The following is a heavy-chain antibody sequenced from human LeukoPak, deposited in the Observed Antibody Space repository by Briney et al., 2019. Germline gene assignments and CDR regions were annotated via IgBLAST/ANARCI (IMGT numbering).Heavy chain of an antibody. V-gene: IGHV1-2*02. CDR1: GYTFTGFY. CDR2: INPNSGGT. CDR3: ARDWFVDSGDDSFPFDY. D-gene: IGHD5-12*01. Sequence: ASVKVSCKASGYTFTGFYIHWVRQAPGQGLEWMGWINPNSGGTNYAQKFQGRVTMTRDTSISTAYMELSRLTSDDTAIYYCARDWFVDSGDDSFPFDYWGQGTLVSVSS. J-gene: IGHJ4*02.